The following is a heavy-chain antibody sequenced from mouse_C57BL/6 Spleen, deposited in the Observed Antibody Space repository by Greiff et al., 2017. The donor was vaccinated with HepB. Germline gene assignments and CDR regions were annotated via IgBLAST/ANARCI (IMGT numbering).Heavy chain of an antibody. J-gene: IGHJ2*01. CDR3: TRADYYYGSNSDFDY. D-gene: IGHD1-1*01. Sequence: VQLQQSGAELVRPGASVKLSCTASGFNIKDYYMHWVKQRPEQGLEWIGRIDPEDGDTEYAPKFQGKATMTADTSSNTAYLQLSSLTSEDTAVYYCTRADYYYGSNSDFDYWGQGTTLTVSS. CDR1: GFNIKDYY. CDR2: IDPEDGDT. V-gene: IGHV14-1*01.